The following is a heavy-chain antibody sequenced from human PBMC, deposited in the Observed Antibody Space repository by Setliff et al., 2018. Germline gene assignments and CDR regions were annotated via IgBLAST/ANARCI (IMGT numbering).Heavy chain of an antibody. Sequence: KPSETLSLTCTVSGVSIRSYYWSWIRQPPGKGLEWIGYIFYSGSSNYNPSLQSRVSISVDTSKNQLSLKLDSLTAADTAVYFCAREVAGTYHYFDPWGQGTLVTVSS. CDR3: AREVAGTYHYFDP. CDR2: IFYSGSS. V-gene: IGHV4-59*01. J-gene: IGHJ5*02. D-gene: IGHD6-19*01. CDR1: GVSIRSYY.